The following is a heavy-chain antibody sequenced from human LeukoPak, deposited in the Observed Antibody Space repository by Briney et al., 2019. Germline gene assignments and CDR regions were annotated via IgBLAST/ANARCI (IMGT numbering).Heavy chain of an antibody. V-gene: IGHV4-4*02. CDR3: ARHPYYYDPPDY. J-gene: IGHJ4*02. Sequence: SGTLSLTCAVSGASISSTNWWSWARQPPGKGLEWIGEIYHAGTTNYNPSLESRVTISVDNSRNQFSLKLTSVTAADTAVYYCARHPYYYDPPDYWGQGTLVTVSS. CDR1: GASISSTNW. CDR2: IYHAGTT. D-gene: IGHD3-22*01.